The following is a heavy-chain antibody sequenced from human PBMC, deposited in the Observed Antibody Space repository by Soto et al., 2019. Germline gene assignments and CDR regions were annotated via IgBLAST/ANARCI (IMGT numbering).Heavy chain of an antibody. CDR1: GGSISSGGYY. Sequence: SETLSLTCTVSGGSISSGGYYWSWIRQHPGKGLEWIGYIYYSGSTYYNPSLKSRVTISVDTSKNQFSLKLSSVTAADTAVYYCAREKAGETAVDYCGQGTLVTVSS. CDR3: AREKAGETAVDY. CDR2: IYYSGST. D-gene: IGHD3-16*01. J-gene: IGHJ4*02. V-gene: IGHV4-31*03.